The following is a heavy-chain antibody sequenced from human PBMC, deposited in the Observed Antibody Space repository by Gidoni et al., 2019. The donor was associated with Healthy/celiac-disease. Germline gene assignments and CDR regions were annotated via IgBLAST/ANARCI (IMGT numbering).Heavy chain of an antibody. CDR3: AKSRNYCDSSGYQDYWYFDL. Sequence: EVQLVESGGGLVQPGGSLRLSCAASGFTFSSYAMSWVRQAPGKGLEGFSAISGSGGSTYYADSVKGRFTISRDNSKNTLYLQMNSLRAEDTAVYYCAKSRNYCDSSGYQDYWYFDLWGRGTLVTVSS. J-gene: IGHJ2*01. V-gene: IGHV3-23*04. CDR2: ISGSGGST. CDR1: GFTFSSYA. D-gene: IGHD3-22*01.